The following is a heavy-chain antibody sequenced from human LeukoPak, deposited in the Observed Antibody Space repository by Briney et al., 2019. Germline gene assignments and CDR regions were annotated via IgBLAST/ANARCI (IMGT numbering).Heavy chain of an antibody. CDR1: GFTFSTYG. Sequence: GGSLRLSCAASGFTFSTYGMHWVRQAPGKGLEWVAIISYDGSNKYYADSVKGRFTISRDNSKNTLYLQMNSLRVGDTAVYYCAKDQTGRYCSTTSCYVIDYWGQGTLVTVSS. D-gene: IGHD2-2*01. V-gene: IGHV3-30*18. J-gene: IGHJ4*02. CDR3: AKDQTGRYCSTTSCYVIDY. CDR2: ISYDGSNK.